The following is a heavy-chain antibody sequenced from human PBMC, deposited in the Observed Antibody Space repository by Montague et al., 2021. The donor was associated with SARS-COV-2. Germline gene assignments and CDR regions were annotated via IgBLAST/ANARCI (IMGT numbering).Heavy chain of an antibody. Sequence: SETLSLTCTVSGGSISSSTYYWGWIRQPPGKGLEWIGSIYYSGTTYYNPSLKGRVTISVDTSKNQFSLKLSSVTAADTAVYYCARQGGYCSGGSCYGPFDYWGQGTLVTVSS. CDR2: IYYSGTT. V-gene: IGHV4-39*01. CDR3: ARQGGYCSGGSCYGPFDY. D-gene: IGHD2-15*01. CDR1: GGSISSSTYY. J-gene: IGHJ4*02.